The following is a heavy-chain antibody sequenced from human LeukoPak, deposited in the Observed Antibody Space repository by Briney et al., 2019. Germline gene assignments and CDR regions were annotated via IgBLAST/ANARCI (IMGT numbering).Heavy chain of an antibody. D-gene: IGHD1-26*01. J-gene: IGHJ4*02. CDR3: AQQCSGSYEPCFDY. CDR2: IYYSGST. CDR1: GGSISGYY. Sequence: SETLSLTCTVSGGSISGYYWSWIRQPPGKGLEWIGYIYYSGSTNYNPSLKSRVTISVDTSKNQFSLKLSSVTAADPAVYYCAQQCSGSYEPCFDYWGQGTLVTVSS. V-gene: IGHV4-59*01.